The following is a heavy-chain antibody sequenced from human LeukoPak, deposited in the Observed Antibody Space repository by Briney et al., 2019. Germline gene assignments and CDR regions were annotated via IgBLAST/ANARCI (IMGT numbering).Heavy chain of an antibody. CDR2: ISRRGDTI. CDR3: ARAPPDSTGSALDY. Sequence: GGSLRLSCAASGFTFSDCYMSWIRQAPGKGLEWVSFISRRGDTIYYVDSVKGRSTISRDNARNSLYLQMNSLRAEDTAVYYCARAPPDSTGSALDYWGQGTLVTVSS. CDR1: GFTFSDCY. D-gene: IGHD3-22*01. V-gene: IGHV3-11*01. J-gene: IGHJ4*02.